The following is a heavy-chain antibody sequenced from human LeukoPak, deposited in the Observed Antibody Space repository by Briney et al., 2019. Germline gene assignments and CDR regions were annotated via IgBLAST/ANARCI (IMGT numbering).Heavy chain of an antibody. Sequence: GGSLRLSCAASGFTFSNAWMSWVRQAPGKGLEWVGRIKSKTDGGTTDYAAPVKGRFTISRDDSKNTLYLQMNSLKTEDTAVYYCTTAARIQPWLQVYWGQGTLVTVSS. CDR1: GFTFSNAW. J-gene: IGHJ4*02. D-gene: IGHD5-18*01. CDR3: TTAARIQPWLQVY. CDR2: IKSKTDGGTT. V-gene: IGHV3-15*01.